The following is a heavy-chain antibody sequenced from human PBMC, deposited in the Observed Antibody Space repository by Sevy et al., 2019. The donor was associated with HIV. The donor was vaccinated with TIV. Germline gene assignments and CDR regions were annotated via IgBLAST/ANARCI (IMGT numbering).Heavy chain of an antibody. CDR3: AKVDVVVPVADYGMDV. Sequence: GESLKISCAASRFTFSNYAMSWVRQAPGKGLEWVSSISRSGGSTYYADSVKGRFTISRDNSKNILYLQMNRLRAEDTAVYYCAKVDVVVPVADYGMDVWGQGTTVTVSS. CDR1: RFTFSNYA. CDR2: ISRSGGST. D-gene: IGHD2-2*01. V-gene: IGHV3-23*01. J-gene: IGHJ6*02.